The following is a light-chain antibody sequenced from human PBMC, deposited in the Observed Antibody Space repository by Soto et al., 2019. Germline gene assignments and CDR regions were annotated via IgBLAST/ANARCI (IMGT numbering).Light chain of an antibody. CDR1: QNIRTY. CDR3: QQSFFAPPT. Sequence: IQVTQSPSALSASVGATVVITCRTSQNIRTYLSWYQQKPNKAPNLLIYETSDLQTGVPSRVSGSGSGTDFTLTITNLQPEDFAVYYCQQSFFAPPTFGQGTKVDIK. CDR2: ETS. V-gene: IGKV1-39*01. J-gene: IGKJ1*01.